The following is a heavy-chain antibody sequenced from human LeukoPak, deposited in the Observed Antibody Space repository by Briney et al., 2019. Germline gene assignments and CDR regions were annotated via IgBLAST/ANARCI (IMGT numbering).Heavy chain of an antibody. Sequence: PSQTLSLTCTVSGGSISSGGYYWSWIRQHPGKGLEWIGYIYYSGSTYYNPSLKSRVTISVDPSKNQFSLRLASVTAADTAVYYCARHGGSGSFDYWGQGTLVTVSS. V-gene: IGHV4-31*03. J-gene: IGHJ4*02. CDR1: GGSISSGGYY. D-gene: IGHD3-3*01. CDR2: IYYSGST. CDR3: ARHGGSGSFDY.